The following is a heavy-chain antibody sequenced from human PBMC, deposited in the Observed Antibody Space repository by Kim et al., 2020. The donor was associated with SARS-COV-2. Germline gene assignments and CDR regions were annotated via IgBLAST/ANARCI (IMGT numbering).Heavy chain of an antibody. CDR2: ISAYNGNT. CDR1: GYTFTSYG. V-gene: IGHV1-18*04. D-gene: IGHD2-2*02. Sequence: ASVKVSCKASGYTFTSYGISWVRQAPGQGLEWMGWISAYNGNTNYAQKLQGRVTMTTDTSTSTAYMELRSLRSDDTAVYYCARDIVERYCSSTSCYTALYYYGMDVWGQGTTVTVSS. J-gene: IGHJ6*02. CDR3: ARDIVERYCSSTSCYTALYYYGMDV.